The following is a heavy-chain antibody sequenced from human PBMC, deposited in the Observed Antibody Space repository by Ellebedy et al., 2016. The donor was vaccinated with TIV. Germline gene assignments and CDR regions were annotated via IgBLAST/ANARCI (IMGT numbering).Heavy chain of an antibody. J-gene: IGHJ3*01. CDR3: ARRHWGYGSGTTNLNAFDV. CDR2: IYPADSDT. D-gene: IGHD3-10*01. V-gene: IGHV5-51*01. Sequence: GESLKISCEVSGYYFTYHWIGWVRQMPGKGLEWMGVIYPADSDTRYSPSFQGQVTISVDKSTSTAYLQLSSLRPSDTAIYYCARRHWGYGSGTTNLNAFDVWGQGTMVTVSS. CDR1: GYYFTYHW.